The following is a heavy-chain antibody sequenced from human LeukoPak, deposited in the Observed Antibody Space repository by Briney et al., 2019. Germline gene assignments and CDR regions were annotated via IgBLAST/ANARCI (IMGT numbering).Heavy chain of an antibody. CDR2: MSTSGSTI. J-gene: IGHJ6*03. V-gene: IGHV3-11*01. Sequence: GGSLRLSCAASGFTFSDYFMSWIRQAPGKGLEWLSYMSTSGSTIYYADSVEGRFTISRDNSKNTLYLQMNSLRAEDTAVYYCAKDPIKVGPSRFRNYYYYMDVWGKGTTVTVSS. CDR1: GFTFSDYF. D-gene: IGHD1-26*01. CDR3: AKDPIKVGPSRFRNYYYYMDV.